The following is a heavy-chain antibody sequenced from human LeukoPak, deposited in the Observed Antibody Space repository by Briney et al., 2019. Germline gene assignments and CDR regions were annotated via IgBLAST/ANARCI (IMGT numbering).Heavy chain of an antibody. CDR3: ARVSGRFTWYFDL. J-gene: IGHJ2*01. V-gene: IGHV4-38-2*02. CDR2: IYHSGST. CDR1: DYSISSSHY. Sequence: SETLSLTCTVSDYSISSSHYWGWIRQPPGKGLEWFGIIYHSGSTYYNPSLKSRVTISVDTSKNQFSLKLSSVTAADTAVYYCARVSGRFTWYFDLWGRGTLVTVSS.